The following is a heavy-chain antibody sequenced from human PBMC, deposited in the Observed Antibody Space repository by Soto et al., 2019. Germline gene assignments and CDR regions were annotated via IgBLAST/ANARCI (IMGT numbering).Heavy chain of an antibody. CDR3: AIDRMYSSIWYSY. V-gene: IGHV3-11*01. Sequence: QVQLVESGGGLVKPGGSLRLSCAASGFTFSDYYMSWIRQAPGKGLDWVSYISSSGSTIYYADSVKGRFTGSRDNAKNSLYLQMNSLRAEATAMYYCAIDRMYSSIWYSYWGQGTLVTVSS. CDR2: ISSSGSTI. J-gene: IGHJ4*02. CDR1: GFTFSDYY. D-gene: IGHD6-13*01.